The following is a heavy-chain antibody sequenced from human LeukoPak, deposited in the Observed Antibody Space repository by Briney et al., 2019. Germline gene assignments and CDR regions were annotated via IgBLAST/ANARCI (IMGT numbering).Heavy chain of an antibody. V-gene: IGHV5-51*01. CDR3: ARRGAVAGTSVTFFDY. Sequence: GESLKISCKGSGYSFSNYYIGWVRQMPGKGLEWMGIIYPDDSDIRYSPSFRGQVTISADKSISTAYLQWSSLKASDTAVYYCARRGAVAGTSVTFFDYWAQGTLVTVSS. D-gene: IGHD6-19*01. CDR2: IYPDDSDI. CDR1: GYSFSNYY. J-gene: IGHJ4*02.